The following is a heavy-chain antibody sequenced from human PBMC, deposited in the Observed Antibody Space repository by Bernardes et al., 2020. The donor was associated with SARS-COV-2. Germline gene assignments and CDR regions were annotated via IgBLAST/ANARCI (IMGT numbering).Heavy chain of an antibody. V-gene: IGHV2-5*01. D-gene: IGHD3-22*01. Sequence: SGPTLVKPTQTLTLTCTFSGFSLSTSGVGVGWIRQPPGKALEWLALIYWNDDKRYSPSLKSRLTITKDTSKNQVVLTMTNMDPVDTATYYCARAGGYDSSGYYFLVLSQFDYWGQGTLVTVSS. CDR3: ARAGGYDSSGYYFLVLSQFDY. CDR2: IYWNDDK. CDR1: GFSLSTSGVG. J-gene: IGHJ4*02.